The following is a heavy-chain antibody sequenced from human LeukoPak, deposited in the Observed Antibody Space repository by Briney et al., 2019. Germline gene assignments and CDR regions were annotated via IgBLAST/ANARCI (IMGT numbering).Heavy chain of an antibody. V-gene: IGHV3-66*02. CDR3: ARDGSGGWFDFDY. CDR2: IYSDGST. J-gene: IGHJ4*02. D-gene: IGHD6-19*01. Sequence: AGGSLRLSCAASGFTVSSNYMSWVRQAPGKGLEWVSVIYSDGSTYYADSVKGRFTISRDNSKNTLYLQMNSLRAEDTAVYYCARDGSGGWFDFDYWGQGTLVTVSS. CDR1: GFTVSSNY.